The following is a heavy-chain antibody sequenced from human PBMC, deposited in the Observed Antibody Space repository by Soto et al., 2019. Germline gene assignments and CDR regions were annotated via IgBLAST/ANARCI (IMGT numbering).Heavy chain of an antibody. Sequence: SLRLSCASSGFTSINYAMSWVRQAPGEGLEWVSTISGSGANTHYADSVKGRFSISRDNSKNTLYIQMNSLRAEDTAVYYCAKDYGSSRYFFDYWGQGALVTVPQ. CDR3: AKDYGSSRYFFDY. J-gene: IGHJ4*02. D-gene: IGHD6-19*01. CDR1: GFTSINYA. CDR2: ISGSGANT. V-gene: IGHV3-23*01.